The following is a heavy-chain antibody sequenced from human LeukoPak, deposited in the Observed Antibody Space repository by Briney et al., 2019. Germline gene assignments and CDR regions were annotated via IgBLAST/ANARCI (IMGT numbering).Heavy chain of an antibody. V-gene: IGHV3-49*04. CDR3: TRDPRGSYGPDAFDI. CDR2: IRSKAYGVTT. CDR1: GFTFGDYA. Sequence: RSLRLSCTVSGFTFGDYAMSWVRQAPGKGLEWVGFIRSKAYGVTTEYAASVKGRFTISRDDSKSIAYLQIDSLKTEDTAVYYCTRDPRGSYGPDAFDIWGQGTMVTVSS. D-gene: IGHD1-26*01. J-gene: IGHJ3*02.